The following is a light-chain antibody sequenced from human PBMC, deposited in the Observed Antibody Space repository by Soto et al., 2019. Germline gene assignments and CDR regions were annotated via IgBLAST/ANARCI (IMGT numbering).Light chain of an antibody. V-gene: IGLV2-14*01. CDR3: SSYTTTSTLIV. Sequence: QSAVAQPASVSLSPGQSITISCTGTSSDVGASNYVSWYQQLPGTAPKLIIYGVTIRPSGVSNRFSGSKSGNTASLTISGLQAEDEADYYCSSYTTTSTLIVFGPGTKVTVL. CDR2: GVT. CDR1: SSDVGASNY. J-gene: IGLJ1*01.